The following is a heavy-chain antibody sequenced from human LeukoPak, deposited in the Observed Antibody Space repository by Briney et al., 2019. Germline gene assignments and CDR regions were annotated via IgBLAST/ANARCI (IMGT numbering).Heavy chain of an antibody. V-gene: IGHV4-59*08. CDR3: ARREYGDYEYYFDY. Sequence: PSETLSLTCTASGGSISNYYWSWIRQPPGKGLEWIGYIHYSGSTYYNPSLTSRVTISIDTSKNQFSLKLSSVTAADTAVYYCARREYGDYEYYFDYWGQGTLVTVSS. CDR1: GGSISNYY. D-gene: IGHD4-17*01. J-gene: IGHJ4*02. CDR2: IHYSGST.